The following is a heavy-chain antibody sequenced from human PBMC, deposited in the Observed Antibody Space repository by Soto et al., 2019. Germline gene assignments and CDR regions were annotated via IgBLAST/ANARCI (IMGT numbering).Heavy chain of an antibody. D-gene: IGHD5-12*01. V-gene: IGHV4-31*03. CDR3: ARDSVYDSKHFDY. Sequence: QVQLQESGPGLAKPSQTLSLTCTVSGGSISSGGYYWSWIRQHPGKGLEWIGYIYYTGSTYYNPSLKSRVTRSVDTSKNQFPLKLSSVTAADTAVYYCARDSVYDSKHFDYWGLGTLVTVSS. J-gene: IGHJ4*02. CDR2: IYYTGST. CDR1: GGSISSGGYY.